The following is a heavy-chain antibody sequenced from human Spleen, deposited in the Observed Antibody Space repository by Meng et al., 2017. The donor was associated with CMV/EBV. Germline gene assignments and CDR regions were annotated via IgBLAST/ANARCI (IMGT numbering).Heavy chain of an antibody. CDR3: ARDASDFWSGYYYDVGSWFDP. V-gene: IGHV3-30-3*01. CDR2: ISNDGSDK. Sequence: SNYAMHWVRQAPGKGLEWVAIISNDGSDKYYADSVEGRFTISRGNSKSTLYLQMNSLRAEDTAIYYCARDASDFWSGYYYDVGSWFDPWGQGTLVRLL. D-gene: IGHD3-3*01. J-gene: IGHJ5*02. CDR1: SNYA.